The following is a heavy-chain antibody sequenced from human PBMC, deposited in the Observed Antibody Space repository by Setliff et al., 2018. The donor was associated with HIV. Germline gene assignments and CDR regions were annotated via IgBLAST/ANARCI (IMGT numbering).Heavy chain of an antibody. Sequence: GSLRLSCAASGFTFSSSAMSWVRQAPGKGLEWVSAITRSGDITTYADSVKGRFTISRDNSKSTLFLQMNDLRPEDTAVYFCARSSRPDMRLAFDIWGQGTMVTVSS. V-gene: IGHV3-23*01. D-gene: IGHD3-9*01. CDR3: ARSSRPDMRLAFDI. CDR1: GFTFSSSA. J-gene: IGHJ3*02. CDR2: ITRSGDIT.